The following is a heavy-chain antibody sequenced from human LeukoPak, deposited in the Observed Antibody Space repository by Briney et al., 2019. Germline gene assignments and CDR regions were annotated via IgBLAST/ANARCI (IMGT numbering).Heavy chain of an antibody. J-gene: IGHJ4*02. D-gene: IGHD1-26*01. CDR2: ISYDGSNK. CDR1: GFTFSSYG. Sequence: PGGSLRLSCAASGFTFSSYGMHWVRQAPGKGLEWVAVISYDGSNKYYADSVKGRFTISRDNSKNTLYLQMNSLRAEDTAVYYCARDDGARESPSYSGSYWGGGYFDYWGQGTLVTVSS. CDR3: ARDDGARESPSYSGSYWGGGYFDY. V-gene: IGHV3-30*03.